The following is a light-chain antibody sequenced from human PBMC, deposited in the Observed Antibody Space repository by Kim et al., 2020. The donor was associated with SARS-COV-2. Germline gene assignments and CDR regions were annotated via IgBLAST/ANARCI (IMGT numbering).Light chain of an antibody. CDR2: DAS. CDR3: QQYDSIPRT. J-gene: IGKJ1*01. CDR1: QIISNY. Sequence: DIQLTQSPSSLSASVGDRVTITCRANQIISNYLAWYQRKPGKPPILLIYDASTLQTGVPSRFSGGGSGTDFTLTISSLQPEDVATYYCQQYDSIPRTFGQGTKGDIK. V-gene: IGKV1-27*01.